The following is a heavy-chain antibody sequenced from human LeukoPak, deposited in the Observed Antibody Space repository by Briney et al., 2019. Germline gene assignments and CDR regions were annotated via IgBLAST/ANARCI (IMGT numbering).Heavy chain of an antibody. CDR1: GFTFSSYA. Sequence: GGSLRLSCAASGFTFSSYAMHWVRQAPGKGLEWVAVISYDGSNKYYADSVKGRLTISRDNSKNTLYLQMNSLRAEDTAVYYCAREGFQGYFDYWGQGTLVTVSS. J-gene: IGHJ4*02. D-gene: IGHD3-10*01. CDR3: AREGFQGYFDY. CDR2: ISYDGSNK. V-gene: IGHV3-30*04.